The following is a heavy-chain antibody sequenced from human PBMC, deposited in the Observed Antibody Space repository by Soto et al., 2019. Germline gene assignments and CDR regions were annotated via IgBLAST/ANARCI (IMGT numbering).Heavy chain of an antibody. D-gene: IGHD3-22*01. V-gene: IGHV4-34*01. CDR1: GGSFSGYY. Sequence: PSETLSLTCAVYGGSFSGYYWSWIRQPPGKGLEWIGEINHSGSTNYNPSLKSRVTISVDTSKNQFSLKLSSVTAADTAVYYCAKGAPITMIVVVITRGLDAFDIWGQGTMVTVSS. J-gene: IGHJ3*02. CDR2: INHSGST. CDR3: AKGAPITMIVVVITRGLDAFDI.